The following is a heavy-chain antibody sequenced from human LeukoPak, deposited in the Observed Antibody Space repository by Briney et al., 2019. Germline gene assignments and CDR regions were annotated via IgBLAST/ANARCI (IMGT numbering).Heavy chain of an antibody. CDR2: IYYSGST. J-gene: IGHJ4*02. CDR1: GGSISSYY. CDR3: ARTTGDPLGDY. Sequence: SETLSLTCTVSGGSISSYYWSWIRQPPGKGLEWIGYIYYSGSTNYNPSLKSRDTISVDTSKNQFSLKLSSVTAADTAVYYCARTTGDPLGDYWGQGTLVTVSS. V-gene: IGHV4-59*01. D-gene: IGHD7-27*01.